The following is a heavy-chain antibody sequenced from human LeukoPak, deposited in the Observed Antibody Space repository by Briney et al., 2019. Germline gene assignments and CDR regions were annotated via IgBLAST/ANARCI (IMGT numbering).Heavy chain of an antibody. CDR2: VNSDGKTT. V-gene: IGHV3-74*01. CDR1: GFTFSNSW. Sequence: GGSLRLSCVASGFTFSNSWMHWVRQAPGKGLVWVSRVNSDGKTTTYADSVRGRFTISRDNAQNTLYLQMYSLSAEDTAVYYCARDYPPDWGQGTLVTVSA. CDR3: ARDYPPD. J-gene: IGHJ4*02.